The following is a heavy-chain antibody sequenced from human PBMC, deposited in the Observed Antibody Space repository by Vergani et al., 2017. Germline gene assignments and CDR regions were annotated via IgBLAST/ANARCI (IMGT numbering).Heavy chain of an antibody. D-gene: IGHD6-19*01. CDR3: ASDTHSGQRADR. CDR1: FDSIRNLY. J-gene: IGHJ5*02. V-gene: IGHV4-59*11. Sequence: QVQLQESGPGLVKSSETLSLTCSVSFDSIRNLYCNWSRQPPGKRLEWIGSIHYSENTNYNPSLKTRVTISVDTSKNQFSLTLTSVTAADTAVYYCASDTHSGQRADRWGQGILVTVTS. CDR2: IHYSENT.